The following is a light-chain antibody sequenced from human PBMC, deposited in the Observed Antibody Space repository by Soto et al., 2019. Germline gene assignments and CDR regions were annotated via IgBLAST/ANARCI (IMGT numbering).Light chain of an antibody. J-gene: IGLJ1*01. CDR2: GNR. CDR1: SSNIGAGYD. V-gene: IGLV1-40*01. CDR3: QSYDSSLSGLV. Sequence: QSVLTQPHSVSGAPGQRVTISCTGSSSNIGAGYDVHWYQQLPGTAPKLLIYGNRNRPYGVPDRCPGFKSGTSASLANTWRQAKDEGDYSCQSYDSSLSGLVFGAGTKGTVL.